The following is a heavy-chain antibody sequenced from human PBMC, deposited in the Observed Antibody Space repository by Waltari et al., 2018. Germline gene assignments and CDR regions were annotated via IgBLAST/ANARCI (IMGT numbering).Heavy chain of an antibody. D-gene: IGHD3-3*02. CDR1: VFSFSISP. CDR3: ASLASI. V-gene: IGHV3-21*02. CDR2: ISVNSEYI. Sequence: EVPLVESGAALVEPGRSVSRCCAASVFSFSISPMSWVRQAPGKGLEWVAFISVNSEYIFYADSVRGRFTISRDNAKNSLYLQMNSLTAEDTAVYYCASLASIWGQGTLVTVSS. J-gene: IGHJ4*02.